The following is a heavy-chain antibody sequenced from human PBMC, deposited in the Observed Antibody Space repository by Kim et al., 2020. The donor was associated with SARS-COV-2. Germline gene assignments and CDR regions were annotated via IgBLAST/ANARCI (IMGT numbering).Heavy chain of an antibody. Sequence: SVKVSCKASGGTFSSYTISWVRQAPGQGLEWMGRIIPILGIANYAQKFQGRVTITADKSTSTAYMELSSLRSEDTAVYYCAREGRGNLLWFGALDYWGQGTLVTVSS. V-gene: IGHV1-69*04. J-gene: IGHJ4*02. CDR2: IIPILGIA. D-gene: IGHD3-10*01. CDR3: AREGRGNLLWFGALDY. CDR1: GGTFSSYT.